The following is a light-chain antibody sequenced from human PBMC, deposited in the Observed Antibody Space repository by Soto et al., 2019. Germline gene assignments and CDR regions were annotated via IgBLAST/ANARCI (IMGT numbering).Light chain of an antibody. CDR2: YGS. CDR3: QVWDSVV. V-gene: IGLV3-21*04. J-gene: IGLJ2*01. Sequence: SYELTQPPSVSVAPGKTARITCGGNNIGSNSVHWYQQKPGQAPVLVIYYGSDRPSGIPERFSGSNFENTATLTISRVEAGDEADYYCQVWDSVVFGGGTKVTVL. CDR1: NIGSNS.